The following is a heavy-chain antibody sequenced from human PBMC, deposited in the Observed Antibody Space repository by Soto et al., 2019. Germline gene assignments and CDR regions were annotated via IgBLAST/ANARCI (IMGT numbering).Heavy chain of an antibody. V-gene: IGHV1-46*01. D-gene: IGHD2-21*02. CDR2: INPSGGST. CDR3: AANPAHIVVVTSEFDY. CDR1: GYTFTSYY. J-gene: IGHJ4*02. Sequence: GASVKVSCKASGYTFTSYYMHWVRQAPGQGLEWMGIINPSGGSTSYAQKFQGRVTMTRDTSTSTVYMELSSLRSEDTAVYYCAANPAHIVVVTSEFDYWGQGTLVTVSS.